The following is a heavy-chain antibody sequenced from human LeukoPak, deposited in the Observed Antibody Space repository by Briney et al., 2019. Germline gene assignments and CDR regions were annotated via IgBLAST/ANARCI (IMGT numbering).Heavy chain of an antibody. CDR2: INTNTGNP. CDR3: AREVVEGFDP. V-gene: IGHV7-4-1*02. D-gene: IGHD3-3*01. CDR1: GYTFTTSA. Sequence: ASVKVSCKASGYTFTTSALNWVRHAPGQGLEWMGWINTNTGNPTSAQGLTGRFVFSFDTSVTTPYLQISSLKTEDTPVYYCAREVVEGFDPWGQGTLITVSS. J-gene: IGHJ5*02.